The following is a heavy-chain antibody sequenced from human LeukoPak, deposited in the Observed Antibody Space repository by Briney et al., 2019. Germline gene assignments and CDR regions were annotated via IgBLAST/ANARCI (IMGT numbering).Heavy chain of an antibody. Sequence: GGSLRLSCAASGFTFSRYEMNWVRQAPGKGLEWVSYISSSGSTIYYADSVQGRFTISRDNAKNSLYLQMNSLRAEDTAVYYCAELGITMIGGVWGKGTTVTISS. CDR2: ISSSGSTI. CDR1: GFTFSRYE. J-gene: IGHJ6*04. V-gene: IGHV3-48*03. D-gene: IGHD3-10*02. CDR3: AELGITMIGGV.